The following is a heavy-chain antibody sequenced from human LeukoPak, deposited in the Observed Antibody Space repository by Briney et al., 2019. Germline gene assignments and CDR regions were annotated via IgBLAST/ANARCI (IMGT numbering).Heavy chain of an antibody. J-gene: IGHJ5*02. D-gene: IGHD2-15*01. CDR2: ISHSGIT. V-gene: IGHV4-34*01. Sequence: SETLSLTCTVSGGSISSYYWSWIRQPPGKGLEWIGEISHSGITKYNPSLESRVTTSVDTSKNQFSLKLSSVTAADTAMYYCARGGNCSGGSCYSDRGWFDPWGQGTLVTVSS. CDR1: GGSISSYY. CDR3: ARGGNCSGGSCYSDRGWFDP.